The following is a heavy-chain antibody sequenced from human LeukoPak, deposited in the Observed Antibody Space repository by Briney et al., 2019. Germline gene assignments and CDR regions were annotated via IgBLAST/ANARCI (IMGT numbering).Heavy chain of an antibody. J-gene: IGHJ5*02. D-gene: IGHD2-15*01. CDR2: INQDGSEK. CDR3: ARGADGVSSNSRGWFDP. V-gene: IGHV3-7*01. Sequence: GGSLRLSCAASGFTFNIYWMTWVRQAPGKGLEWVANINQDGSEKNYVDSVKGRFTISRDNAKNSLYLQMNSLRDEDTAVYSCARGADGVSSNSRGWFDPWGQGTLVTVSS. CDR1: GFTFNIYW.